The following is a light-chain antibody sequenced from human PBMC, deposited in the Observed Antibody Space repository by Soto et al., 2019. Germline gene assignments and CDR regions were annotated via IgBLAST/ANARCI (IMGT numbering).Light chain of an antibody. CDR2: DAF. J-gene: IGKJ5*01. CDR1: QNISNY. V-gene: IGKV3-11*01. CDR3: QQRIKWPIT. Sequence: IVLTQSPATLSLSPGKRATLWCRASQNISNYLIWYQQTPGQAPRLLIYDAFNRATGTPARFSGSGSGTDFTLTISSLEPADSAVYYCQQRIKWPITFGQGTRLEIK.